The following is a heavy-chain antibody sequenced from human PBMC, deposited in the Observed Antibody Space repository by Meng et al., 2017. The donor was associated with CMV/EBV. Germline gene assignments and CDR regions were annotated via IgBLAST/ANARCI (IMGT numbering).Heavy chain of an antibody. CDR3: ARDLQLNLRFLEWLPLGGNYYYGMDV. CDR2: ISAYNGNT. Sequence: ASVKVSCKASGYTFTSYGISWVRQAPGQGLEWMGWISAYNGNTNYAQKLQGRVTMTTDTSTSTAYMELRSLRSDDTAMYYCARDLQLNLRFLEWLPLGGNYYYGMDVWGQGTTVTVSS. J-gene: IGHJ6*02. CDR1: GYTFTSYG. D-gene: IGHD3-3*01. V-gene: IGHV1-18*01.